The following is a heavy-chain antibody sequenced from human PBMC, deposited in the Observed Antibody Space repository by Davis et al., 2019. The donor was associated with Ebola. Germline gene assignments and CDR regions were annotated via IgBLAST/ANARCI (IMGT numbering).Heavy chain of an antibody. CDR1: GFTFSSYS. Sequence: GESLKISCAASGFTFSSYSMNWVRQAPGKGLEWVSYISSSSGTIYYADSVKGRFTISRDNAKNSLYLQMNSLRDEDTAVYYCARGTLWFGELLLRDDAFDIWGQGTMVTVSS. CDR2: ISSSSGTI. CDR3: ARGTLWFGELLLRDDAFDI. J-gene: IGHJ3*02. V-gene: IGHV3-48*02. D-gene: IGHD3-10*01.